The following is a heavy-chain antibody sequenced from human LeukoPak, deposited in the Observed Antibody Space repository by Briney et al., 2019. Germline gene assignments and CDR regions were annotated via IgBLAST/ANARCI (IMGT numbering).Heavy chain of an antibody. V-gene: IGHV3-7*01. J-gene: IGHJ3*02. Sequence: TGGSLRLSCTASGFSFSGSWMSRVRQLPGKGLEWLADMNPDGSAIVYVDSVKGRFTVSRNNAKNSLYLQMDGLRAEDTAVYYCARDPLNGALDIWGRGTLVTVSS. CDR1: GFSFSGSW. CDR2: MNPDGSAI. CDR3: ARDPLNGALDI.